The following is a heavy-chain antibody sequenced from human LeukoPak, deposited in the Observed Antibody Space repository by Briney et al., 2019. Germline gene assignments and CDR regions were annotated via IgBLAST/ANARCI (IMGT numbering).Heavy chain of an antibody. J-gene: IGHJ5*02. Sequence: SETLSLTCTVSGGSISSGGYSWSWIRQHPGKGLEWIGYIYYSGSTYYNPSLKSRVTISVDRSKNQFSLKLSSVTAADTAVYYCARRLPGEVYQNWFDPWGQGTLVTVSS. CDR2: IYYSGST. CDR1: GGSISSGGYS. CDR3: ARRLPGEVYQNWFDP. D-gene: IGHD3-16*01. V-gene: IGHV4-31*09.